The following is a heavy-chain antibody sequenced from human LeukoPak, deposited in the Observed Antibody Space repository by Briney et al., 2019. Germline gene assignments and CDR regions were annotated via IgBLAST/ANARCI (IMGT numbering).Heavy chain of an antibody. V-gene: IGHV3-21*01. D-gene: IGHD3-22*01. J-gene: IGHJ6*03. CDR2: ISSSSSYI. CDR3: ASGADSSGYYYYYYYMDV. CDR1: GFTFSSYS. Sequence: GGSLRLSCAASGFTFSSYSMNWVRQAPGKGLEWVSSISSSSSYIYYADSVKGRFTISRDNAKNSLYLQMNSLRAEDTAVYYCASGADSSGYYYYYYYMDVWGKGTTVTVSS.